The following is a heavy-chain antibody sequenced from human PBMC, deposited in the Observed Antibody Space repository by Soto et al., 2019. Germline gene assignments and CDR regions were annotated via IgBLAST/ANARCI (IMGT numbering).Heavy chain of an antibody. Sequence: QLHLVQSGAVVKKPGASVTVSCSASGYPVTAYYMHWVRQAPGRGLEWMGGINPATGAAKYTQSFQGRVTMTRDTSTSTVFMELSGLTSEDSAAFYCARGGGVGVAGSAAFDMWGQGTVVTVSS. J-gene: IGHJ3*02. V-gene: IGHV1-2*02. CDR2: INPATGAA. CDR3: ARGGGVGVAGSAAFDM. D-gene: IGHD3-3*01. CDR1: GYPVTAYY.